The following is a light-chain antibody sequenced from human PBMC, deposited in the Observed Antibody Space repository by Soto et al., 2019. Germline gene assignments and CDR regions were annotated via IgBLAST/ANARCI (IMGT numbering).Light chain of an antibody. Sequence: QSVRTQPPSASGSPGQSVTISCTGTSSDVGGYNYVSWYRQHPGKAPKLMIYEVSKRPSGVPDRFSGSKSGNTASLTVSGLQAEDEADYYCSSYAGGNVFGTGTKVTVL. J-gene: IGLJ1*01. V-gene: IGLV2-8*01. CDR2: EVS. CDR3: SSYAGGNV. CDR1: SSDVGGYNY.